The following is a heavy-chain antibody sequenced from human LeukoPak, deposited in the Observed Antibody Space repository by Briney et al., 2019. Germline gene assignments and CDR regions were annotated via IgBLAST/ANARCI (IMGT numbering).Heavy chain of an antibody. J-gene: IGHJ5*02. CDR2: IYTSGST. Sequence: SETLSLTCTVSGGSISSYYWSWIRQPAGKGLEWIGRIYTSGSTNYNPSLKSRVTMSVDTSKNQFSLKLSSVTAADTAVYYCARSKSSSSGFYWFDPWGQGTLVTVSS. CDR3: ARSKSSSSGFYWFDP. D-gene: IGHD6-6*01. CDR1: GGSISSYY. V-gene: IGHV4-4*07.